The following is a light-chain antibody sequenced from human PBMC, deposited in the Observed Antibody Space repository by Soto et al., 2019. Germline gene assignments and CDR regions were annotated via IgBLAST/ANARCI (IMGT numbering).Light chain of an antibody. Sequence: EIVLTQSPGTLSLSPGERATLSCRASQSISSNHLAWYQQKPGQAPRLLIYGSSTRATGIPDRVSASGSGTDFSLTISRLEPEDSAVYLCQQYGGSPPYTFGQGTMVEIK. CDR1: QSISSNH. J-gene: IGKJ2*01. CDR2: GSS. V-gene: IGKV3-20*01. CDR3: QQYGGSPPYT.